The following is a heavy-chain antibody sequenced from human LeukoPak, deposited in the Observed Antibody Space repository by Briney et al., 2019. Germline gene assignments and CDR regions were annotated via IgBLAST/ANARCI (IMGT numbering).Heavy chain of an antibody. D-gene: IGHD5-24*01. CDR1: GYTFTGYY. Sequence: ASVKVSCKASGYTFTGYYMHWVRQAPGQGLEWMGRINPNSGGTNYAQKLQGRVTMTTDTSTSTAYMELRSLRSDDTAVYYCASNSRDGYNPFDYWGQGTLVTVSS. CDR2: INPNSGGT. J-gene: IGHJ4*02. CDR3: ASNSRDGYNPFDY. V-gene: IGHV1-2*06.